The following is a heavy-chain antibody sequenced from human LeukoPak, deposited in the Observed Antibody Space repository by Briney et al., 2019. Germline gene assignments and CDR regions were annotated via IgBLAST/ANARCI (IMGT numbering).Heavy chain of an antibody. CDR2: ISAYNGNT. D-gene: IGHD2-15*01. V-gene: IGHV1-18*01. CDR1: GYTFTSYG. J-gene: IGHJ6*02. CDR3: ARDPRYCSDGSCYYYGMDV. Sequence: ASVKVSCKASGYTFTSYGISWVRQAPGQGLEWMGWISAYNGNTNYAQKLQGRVTMTTDTSTSTAYMELRSLRSDDTAVYYCARDPRYCSDGSCYYYGMDVWGQGTTVTVSS.